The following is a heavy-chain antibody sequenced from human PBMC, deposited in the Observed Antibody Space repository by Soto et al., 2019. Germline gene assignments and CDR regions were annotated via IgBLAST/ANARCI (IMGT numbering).Heavy chain of an antibody. V-gene: IGHV3-30*18. D-gene: IGHD5-12*01. CDR2: ISYDGSNK. CDR1: GFTFSSYG. Sequence: PGGSLRLSCAASGFTFSSYGMHWVRQAPGKGLEWVAAISYDGSNKYYADSVKGRFTISRDNSKNTLYLQMNSLRAEDTAVYYCAKDSGYDWGFDYWGQGTLVTVSS. J-gene: IGHJ4*02. CDR3: AKDSGYDWGFDY.